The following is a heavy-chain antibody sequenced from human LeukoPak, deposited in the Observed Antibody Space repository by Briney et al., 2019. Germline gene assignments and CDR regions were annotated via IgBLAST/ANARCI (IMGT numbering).Heavy chain of an antibody. J-gene: IGHJ4*02. D-gene: IGHD6-19*01. CDR3: ATIAMTATDFDY. Sequence: PGGSLRLSCAASGFTFSSLNMNWVRQAPGKGLEWVSHISSSSSTIYYADSVKGRFTISRDNAKNSLYLQMNSLRAEDTAVYYCATIAMTATDFDYWGQGTLVTVSS. CDR1: GFTFSSLN. V-gene: IGHV3-48*04. CDR2: ISSSSSTI.